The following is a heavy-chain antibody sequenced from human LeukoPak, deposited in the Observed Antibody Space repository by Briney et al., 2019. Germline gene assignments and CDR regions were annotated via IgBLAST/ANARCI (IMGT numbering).Heavy chain of an antibody. Sequence: GASVKVSCKASGGTFSSYAISWVRQAPGQGLEWMGGIIPIFGTANYAQKFQGRVMITADKSTSTAYMELSSLRSEDTAVYYCARDRFPYYDILTGYYNFDYWGQGTLVTVSS. CDR2: IIPIFGTA. D-gene: IGHD3-9*01. V-gene: IGHV1-69*06. J-gene: IGHJ4*02. CDR3: ARDRFPYYDILTGYYNFDY. CDR1: GGTFSSYA.